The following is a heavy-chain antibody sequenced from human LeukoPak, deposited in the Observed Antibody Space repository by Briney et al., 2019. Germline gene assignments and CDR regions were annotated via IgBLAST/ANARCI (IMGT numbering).Heavy chain of an antibody. V-gene: IGHV3-7*01. CDR3: ARDPPGWELPLDY. CDR2: INQDGTER. CDR1: GITFSSYW. J-gene: IGHJ4*02. D-gene: IGHD1-26*01. Sequence: GGSLRLSCAASGITFSSYWMSWVRQAPVKGLEWVANINQDGTERYYVDSVKGRFTISRDNAKNSLYLQMNSLRAEDTAVYYCARDPPGWELPLDYWGQGTLVTVSS.